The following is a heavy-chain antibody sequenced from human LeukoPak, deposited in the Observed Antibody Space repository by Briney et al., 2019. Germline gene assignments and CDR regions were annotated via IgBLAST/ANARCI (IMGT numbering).Heavy chain of an antibody. Sequence: GGSLRLSCAASGFTFDDYGMSWVRQAPGKGLEWVSSIKWNGGSTGYADSVKGRFTIPRDNAKNSLYLQMISLRAEDTAVYYCARHLSGVTGYTYGRGIDYWGQGTLVTVSS. CDR2: IKWNGGST. D-gene: IGHD5-18*01. CDR3: ARHLSGVTGYTYGRGIDY. CDR1: GFTFDDYG. V-gene: IGHV3-20*04. J-gene: IGHJ4*02.